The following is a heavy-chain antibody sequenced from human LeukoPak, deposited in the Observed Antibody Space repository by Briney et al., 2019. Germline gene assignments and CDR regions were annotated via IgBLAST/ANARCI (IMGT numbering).Heavy chain of an antibody. D-gene: IGHD6-13*01. V-gene: IGHV1-2*04. CDR2: INPNSGGT. J-gene: IGHJ4*02. CDR1: GYTFTGYC. CDR3: ARSGMYSSSWYWDY. Sequence: ASVKVSCKASGYTFTGYCMHWVRQAPGQGLEWMGWINPNSGGTNYAQKFQGWVTMTRDTSISTAYMELSRLRSDDTAVYYCARSGMYSSSWYWDYWGQGTLVTVSS.